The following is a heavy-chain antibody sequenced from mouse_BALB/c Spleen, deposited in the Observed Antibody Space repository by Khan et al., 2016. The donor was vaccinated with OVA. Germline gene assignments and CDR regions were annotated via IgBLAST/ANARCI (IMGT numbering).Heavy chain of an antibody. J-gene: IGHJ2*01. CDR3: ARHGDSSGYVNYFDY. Sequence: EVELVESGGGLVQPGGSLKLSCAASGFTFSSYTMSWVRQTPEKRLEWVAYISNGGGSTYYPDTVKGRFTISRDNAKNTLYLQMSSLKSEDTAMYYCARHGDSSGYVNYFDYWGQGTTLTVSS. CDR1: GFTFSSYT. CDR2: ISNGGGST. V-gene: IGHV5-12-2*01. D-gene: IGHD3-2*01.